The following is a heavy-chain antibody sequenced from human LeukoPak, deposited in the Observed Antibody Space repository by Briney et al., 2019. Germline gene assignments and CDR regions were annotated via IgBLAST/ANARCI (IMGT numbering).Heavy chain of an antibody. CDR1: GYTFTSYG. J-gene: IGHJ3*02. CDR2: ISAYNGNT. D-gene: IGHD2-15*01. CDR3: ARDFDIVVVVAAKGNAFDI. V-gene: IGHV1-18*01. Sequence: ASVKVSCKASGYTFTSYGISWVRQAPGQGLEWMGWISAYNGNTNYAQKLQGRVTMTTDTSTSTAYMELRSLRSDDTAVYYCARDFDIVVVVAAKGNAFDIWGQGTMVTVSS.